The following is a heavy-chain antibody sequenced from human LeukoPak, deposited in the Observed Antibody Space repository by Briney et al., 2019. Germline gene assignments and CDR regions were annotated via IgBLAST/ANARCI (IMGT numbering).Heavy chain of an antibody. CDR3: AKTVDIVATTPGGFDY. Sequence: PGRSLRLSCAASGFTFDDYAMHWVRQAPGKGLEWVSGISWNSGSIGYADSVKGRFTISRDNAKNSLYLQMNSLRAEDTALYYCAKTVDIVATTPGGFDYWGQGTLVTVSS. D-gene: IGHD5-12*01. CDR2: ISWNSGSI. V-gene: IGHV3-9*01. J-gene: IGHJ4*02. CDR1: GFTFDDYA.